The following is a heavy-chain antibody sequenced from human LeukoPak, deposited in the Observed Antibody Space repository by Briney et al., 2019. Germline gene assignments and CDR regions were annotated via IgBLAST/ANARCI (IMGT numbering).Heavy chain of an antibody. V-gene: IGHV3-7*01. Sequence: GGSLRLSCAASGFTFSRYWMSWVRQAPGKGLERVAYTKQDGSEKYYVDSVKGRFTISRDNAKNSLYVQMNSLRAEDTAVYYCAREGIEVPAIEFDYRGQGTLVTVSS. D-gene: IGHD2-2*01. J-gene: IGHJ4*02. CDR1: GFTFSRYW. CDR3: AREGIEVPAIEFDY. CDR2: TKQDGSEK.